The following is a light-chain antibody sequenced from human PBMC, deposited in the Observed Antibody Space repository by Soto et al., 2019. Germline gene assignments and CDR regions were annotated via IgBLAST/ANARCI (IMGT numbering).Light chain of an antibody. CDR3: QHRSNWPLT. J-gene: IGKJ4*01. V-gene: IGKV3-11*01. CDR1: QSVSSF. Sequence: EIVSTQSPATLSLSPGGRATLSCRASQSVSSFLAWYQQKPGQAPRLLIYDASNRATGIPARFSGSGSGTDFTLTISSLEPEDFAVYYCQHRSNWPLTFGGGTKVDIK. CDR2: DAS.